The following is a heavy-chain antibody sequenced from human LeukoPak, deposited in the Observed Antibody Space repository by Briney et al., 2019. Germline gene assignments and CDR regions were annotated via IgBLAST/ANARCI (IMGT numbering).Heavy chain of an antibody. J-gene: IGHJ2*01. CDR2: INHSGST. Sequence: PSETLSLTCAVYGGSFSGYYWSWIRQPPGKGLEWIGEINHSGSTNYNPSLKSRVTISVDTSKNQFSLKLSSVTAADTAVYYCASGYSSGWYPWYLDLWGRGTLVTVSS. CDR1: GGSFSGYY. D-gene: IGHD6-19*01. V-gene: IGHV4-34*01. CDR3: ASGYSSGWYPWYLDL.